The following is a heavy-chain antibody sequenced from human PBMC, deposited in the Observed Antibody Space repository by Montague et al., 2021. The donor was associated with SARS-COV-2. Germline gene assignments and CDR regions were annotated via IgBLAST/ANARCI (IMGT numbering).Heavy chain of an antibody. V-gene: IGHV4-61*02. CDR3: ARFTAVTSSLDF. CDR1: GGSVSNGLYY. Sequence: TLSLTCTVSGGSVSNGLYYWSWIRQPAGKGLEWIGRIYTSGTTTYNPSLKSRVTISLDTSKNQFSLKLSSVTAADTAMYYCARFTAVTSSLDFWGQGTLVTVSS. CDR2: IYTSGTT. D-gene: IGHD4-17*01. J-gene: IGHJ4*02.